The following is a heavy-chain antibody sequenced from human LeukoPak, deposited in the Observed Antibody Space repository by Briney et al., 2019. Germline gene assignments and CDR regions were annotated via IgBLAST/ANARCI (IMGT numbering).Heavy chain of an antibody. CDR3: AGGRGFDY. D-gene: IGHD3-16*01. J-gene: IGHJ4*02. CDR1: GFTVSTNY. CDR2: IYSDVST. Sequence: GGSLRLSCAASGFTVSTNYMTWVRQAPGKGLEWVSIIYSDVSTYYADSVKGRFTISSDNSKNTLYLQMNSLRVEDTAVYYCAGGRGFDYWGQGTLVTVSS. V-gene: IGHV3-53*01.